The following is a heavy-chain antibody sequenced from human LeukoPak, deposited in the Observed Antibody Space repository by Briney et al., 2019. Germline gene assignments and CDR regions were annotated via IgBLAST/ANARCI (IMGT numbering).Heavy chain of an antibody. D-gene: IGHD1-26*01. CDR3: AKADTGGNYFDH. CDR2: IDVGGGNT. Sequence: PGGSLRLSCVASGFTFSSCAMSWVRQPPGKGLEWVAAIDVGGGNTYYADSEKGRFTFSRNNLKNPQHLPMTSLSAEDTAVHYCAKADTGGNYFDHWAREPWSPSPQ. CDR1: GFTFSSCA. J-gene: IGHJ4*02. V-gene: IGHV3-23*01.